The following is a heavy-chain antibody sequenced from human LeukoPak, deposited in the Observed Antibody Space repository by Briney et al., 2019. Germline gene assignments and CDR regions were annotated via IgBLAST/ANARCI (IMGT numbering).Heavy chain of an antibody. CDR3: ARHFRYCSSTSCYPLFDY. V-gene: IGHV4-39*01. CDR1: GGSISSSIYY. D-gene: IGHD2-2*01. CDR2: IYYSGST. J-gene: IGHJ4*02. Sequence: PSETLSLTCTVSGGSISSSIYYWGWIRQPPGKGLEWIGNIYYSGSTYYNPSLKSRVTISVDTSKNQFSLKLSSVTAADTAVYYCARHFRYCSSTSCYPLFDYWGQGTLVTVSS.